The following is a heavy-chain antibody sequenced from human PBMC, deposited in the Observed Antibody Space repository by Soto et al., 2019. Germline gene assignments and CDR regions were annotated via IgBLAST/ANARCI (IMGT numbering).Heavy chain of an antibody. D-gene: IGHD3-10*01. CDR1: GFTLSNYW. Sequence: EVQLVESGGGLVQPGGSLRLSCAASGFTLSNYWMTWVRQAPGKGLEWVANINYDGIEKNYVDSVKGRFTISRDNTRNSLALQMNTLRAEDTAVYYCLSAGSAVSWGQGTLVTVSS. V-gene: IGHV3-7*05. CDR2: INYDGIEK. CDR3: LSAGSAVS. J-gene: IGHJ4*02.